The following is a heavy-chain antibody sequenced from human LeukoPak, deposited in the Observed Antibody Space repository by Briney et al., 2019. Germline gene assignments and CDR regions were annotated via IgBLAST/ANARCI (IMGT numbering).Heavy chain of an antibody. V-gene: IGHV4-34*01. J-gene: IGHJ5*02. D-gene: IGHD3-10*01. Sequence: SETLSLTCAVYGGSFSGYYWSWIRQPPGKGLEGIGEINHIGSTNYNPSLKSRVTISVYTSKNQFSLKLTSVTAADTAVYYCARDHYYPMVHTKWFDPWGQGTLVTVSS. CDR1: GGSFSGYY. CDR3: ARDHYYPMVHTKWFDP. CDR2: INHIGST.